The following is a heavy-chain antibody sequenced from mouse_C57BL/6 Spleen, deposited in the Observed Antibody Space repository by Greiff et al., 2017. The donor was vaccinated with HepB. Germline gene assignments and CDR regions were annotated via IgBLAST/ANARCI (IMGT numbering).Heavy chain of an antibody. CDR2: IDPSDSYT. Sequence: QVQLQQPGAELVMPGASVKLSCKASGYTFTSYWMHWVKQRPGQGLEWIGEIDPSDSYTNYNQKFKGKSTLTVDKSSSTAYMQLSSLTSEDSAVYYCARVSTAQATGFAYWGQGTLVTVSA. D-gene: IGHD3-2*02. V-gene: IGHV1-69*01. CDR3: ARVSTAQATGFAY. J-gene: IGHJ3*01. CDR1: GYTFTSYW.